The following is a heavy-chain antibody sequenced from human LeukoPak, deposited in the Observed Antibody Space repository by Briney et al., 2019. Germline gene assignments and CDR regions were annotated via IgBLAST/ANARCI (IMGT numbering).Heavy chain of an antibody. CDR1: GYTLTELS. V-gene: IGHV1-24*01. D-gene: IGHD3-3*01. CDR3: ARSITQDMDV. J-gene: IGHJ6*03. Sequence: ASVKVSCKVSGYTLTELSMHWVRQAPGKGLEWMGGFDPEDGETIYAQKFQGRVTMTRNTSISTAYMELSSLRSEDTAVYYCARSITQDMDVWGKGTTVTVSS. CDR2: FDPEDGET.